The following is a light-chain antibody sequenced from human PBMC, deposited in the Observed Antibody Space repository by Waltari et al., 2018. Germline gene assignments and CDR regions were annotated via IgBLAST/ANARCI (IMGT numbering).Light chain of an antibody. CDR1: QSIGRY. J-gene: IGKJ1*01. V-gene: IGKV3-20*01. CDR3: QKHDRLPAT. Sequence: ELVLTQSPDTLPLSPGERATLSCRASQSIGRYLVWYQQKPGQAPRLLIYGASTRASGIPDRFSDSGSGTDFSLTISRLEPEDFAVYHCQKHDRLPATFGQGTKVEIK. CDR2: GAS.